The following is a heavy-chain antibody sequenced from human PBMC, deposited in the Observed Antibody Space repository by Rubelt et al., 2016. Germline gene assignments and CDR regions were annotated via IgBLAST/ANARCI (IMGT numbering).Heavy chain of an antibody. CDR2: ITGRVESA. D-gene: IGHD3-10*01. V-gene: IGHV3-23*01. J-gene: IGHJ4*02. CDR1: GFTLSSYA. CDR3: AKDRSGIFLVGYFDY. Sequence: EVQLLESGGGLVQPGGSLRLSCAASGFTLSSYAMNWVRQASGKGLEWVSAITGRVESAYYAAIMKGRPTNPGDNSQKTLYLKMNGLRAEDTAIYYGAKDRSGIFLVGYFDYWGQGTLVTVSS.